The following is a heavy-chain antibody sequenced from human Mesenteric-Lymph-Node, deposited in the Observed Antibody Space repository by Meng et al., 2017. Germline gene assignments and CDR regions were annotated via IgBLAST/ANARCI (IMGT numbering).Heavy chain of an antibody. Sequence: GESLKISCAASGFTFSSYEMNWVRQAPGKGLEWVSYISPSGGTIYYTDSVRGRFTISRDNAKNSLYLQMNSLRAEDTAVYYCARETYSSSWYVNYFDYWGQGTLVTVSS. CDR3: ARETYSSSWYVNYFDY. CDR2: ISPSGGTI. V-gene: IGHV3-48*03. CDR1: GFTFSSYE. D-gene: IGHD6-13*01. J-gene: IGHJ4*02.